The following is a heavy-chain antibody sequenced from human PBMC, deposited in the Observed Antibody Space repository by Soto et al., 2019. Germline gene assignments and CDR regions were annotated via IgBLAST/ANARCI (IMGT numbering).Heavy chain of an antibody. CDR2: ISAYTDTP. V-gene: IGHV1-18*01. Sequence: ASVKVSCKASGYTFTNFGVAWVRRAPGQGLEWMGWISAYTDTPNYAQKFQGRVTMTIDTSTSTAYMDLRSLTSDDTAVYYCARAIPGVEAWFDPWGQGTLGTVSA. CDR1: GYTFTNFG. D-gene: IGHD2-2*01. J-gene: IGHJ5*02. CDR3: ARAIPGVEAWFDP.